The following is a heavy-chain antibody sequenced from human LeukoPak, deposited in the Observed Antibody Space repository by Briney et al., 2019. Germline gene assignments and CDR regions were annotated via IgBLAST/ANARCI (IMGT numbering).Heavy chain of an antibody. Sequence: GGSLRLSCAASGFTFSSYAMSWVRQAPGKGLEWVSAISGSGGSTYYADSVKGRFTISRDNSKNTLYLQMNSLRAEDTAVYYCAKPRGYCSSTSCYANCYYYYGMDVWGKGTTVTVSS. CDR3: AKPRGYCSSTSCYANCYYYYGMDV. CDR2: ISGSGGST. V-gene: IGHV3-23*01. J-gene: IGHJ6*04. D-gene: IGHD2-2*01. CDR1: GFTFSSYA.